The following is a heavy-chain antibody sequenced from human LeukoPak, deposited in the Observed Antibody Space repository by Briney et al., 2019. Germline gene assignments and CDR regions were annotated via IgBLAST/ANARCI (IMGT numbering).Heavy chain of an antibody. Sequence: PGGSLRLSCAASGFTFDDYGMTWVRQAPGKGLEWVSGINWNGGSTGYADSVKGRFSILRDTAKNSLYLQMNSLRAEDTALYYCARGYCSGGSCFLSDYWGQGTLVTVSS. D-gene: IGHD2-15*01. CDR1: GFTFDDYG. J-gene: IGHJ4*02. CDR2: INWNGGST. V-gene: IGHV3-20*04. CDR3: ARGYCSGGSCFLSDY.